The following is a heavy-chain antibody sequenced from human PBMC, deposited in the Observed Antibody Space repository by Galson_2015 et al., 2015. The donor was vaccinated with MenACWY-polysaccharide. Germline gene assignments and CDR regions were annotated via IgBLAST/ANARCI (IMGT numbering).Heavy chain of an antibody. D-gene: IGHD2-15*01. J-gene: IGHJ4*02. Sequence: SLRLPCAASGFTFSNYFMTWVRQAPGKGLEWVSTVTSSGDATYYADSVKGRFTISRDNSRNTLYLQMNSLRAEDTAVYYCSRYCSGIRCYSGLDYWGQGTLVTVSS. CDR1: GFTFSNYF. CDR3: SRYCSGIRCYSGLDY. V-gene: IGHV3-23*01. CDR2: VTSSGDAT.